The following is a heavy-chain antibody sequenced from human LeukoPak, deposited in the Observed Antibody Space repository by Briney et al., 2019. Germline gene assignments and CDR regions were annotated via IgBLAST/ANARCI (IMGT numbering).Heavy chain of an antibody. CDR1: GFTFSSYS. D-gene: IGHD6-19*01. Sequence: GGSLRLSCAASGFTFSSYSMNWVRQAPGKGLEWVSSISSSSSYIYYADSVKGRFTISRDNAKNSLYLQMNSLRAEDTAVYYCAKSNPRYTSGWTVIAYAFDVWGQGTMVTVSS. J-gene: IGHJ3*01. CDR3: AKSNPRYTSGWTVIAYAFDV. V-gene: IGHV3-21*01. CDR2: ISSSSSYI.